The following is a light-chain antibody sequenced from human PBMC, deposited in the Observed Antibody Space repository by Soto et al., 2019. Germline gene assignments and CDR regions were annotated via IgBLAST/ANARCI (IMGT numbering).Light chain of an antibody. CDR3: SSYAGSNLYV. CDR2: EVI. V-gene: IGLV2-8*01. CDR1: ISDVGGYNY. Sequence: QTLLSQPTSASGSPGQSITISCTGSISDVGGYNYVSWYQQHPGKAPKLMIYEVIKRPSGVPDRFSGSKSGNTASLTVSGLQAEDEADYYCSSYAGSNLYVFGTGTKVTV. J-gene: IGLJ1*01.